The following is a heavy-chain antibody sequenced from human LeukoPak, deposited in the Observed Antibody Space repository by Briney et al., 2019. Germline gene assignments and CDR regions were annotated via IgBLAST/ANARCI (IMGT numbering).Heavy chain of an antibody. Sequence: PGGSLRLSCAASGFTFSSYSMNWVRQAPGRGLEWVSSISSASDYVYYGGSLRGRFTASRDNAKNSLYLQMNSLRAEDTAVYYCARGHSGSLQRLDGFDIWGQGTMVTVSS. CDR1: GFTFSSYS. J-gene: IGHJ3*02. CDR2: ISSASDYV. V-gene: IGHV3-21*01. D-gene: IGHD1-26*01. CDR3: ARGHSGSLQRLDGFDI.